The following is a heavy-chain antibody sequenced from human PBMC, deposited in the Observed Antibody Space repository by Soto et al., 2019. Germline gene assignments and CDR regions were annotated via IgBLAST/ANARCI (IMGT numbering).Heavy chain of an antibody. Sequence: QVQLQESGPGLVKPSQTLSLTCTVSGGSISSGGYYWSWIRQHPGKGLEWIGYIYYSGSTYYNPSLKSRVTISVDTSKNQFSMKLRSVTAADTAVYYCARAGVRGVNGLDPWGQGTLVTVSS. V-gene: IGHV4-31*03. CDR1: GGSISSGGYY. CDR3: ARAGVRGVNGLDP. CDR2: IYYSGST. J-gene: IGHJ5*02. D-gene: IGHD3-10*01.